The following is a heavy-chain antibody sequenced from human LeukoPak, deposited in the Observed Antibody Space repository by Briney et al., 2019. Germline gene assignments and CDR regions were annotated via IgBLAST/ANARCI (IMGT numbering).Heavy chain of an antibody. CDR3: AKCGDYGDYVYFDY. CDR2: IRYDGSNK. V-gene: IGHV3-30*02. Sequence: GGSLRLSCAASGFTFSSYGMHWVRQAPGKGLEWVAFIRYDGSNKYYADSVKGRFTISRDNSKNTLYLQMNSLRAEDTAVSYCAKCGDYGDYVYFDYWGQGTLVTVSS. J-gene: IGHJ4*02. D-gene: IGHD4-17*01. CDR1: GFTFSSYG.